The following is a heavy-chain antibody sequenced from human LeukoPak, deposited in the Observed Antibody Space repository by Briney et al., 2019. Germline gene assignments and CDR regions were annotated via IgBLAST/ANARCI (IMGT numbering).Heavy chain of an antibody. V-gene: IGHV3-21*01. J-gene: IGHJ4*02. CDR3: ARGFITIQPNYFDY. Sequence: GGSLRLSCAASGFTFSSYSMNWVRQAPGKGLEWVSSISSSSYIYYADSVKGRFTISRDNAKNSLYLQMNSLRAEDTAVYYCARGFITIQPNYFDYWGQGTLVTVSS. D-gene: IGHD3-3*01. CDR1: GFTFSSYS. CDR2: ISSSSYI.